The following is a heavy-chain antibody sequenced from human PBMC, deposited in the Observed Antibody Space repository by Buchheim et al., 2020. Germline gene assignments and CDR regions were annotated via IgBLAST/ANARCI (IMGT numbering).Heavy chain of an antibody. Sequence: QVSLRESGPAQVRTTETLTLTCTVSGLSLRNIGVSVSWIRQPPGKPLQWLARIDWDDGKYYNTSLETRLTVSKRTSKKQVVLTWTNVDPAETATYDCARENDYNALDSWGQGTL. D-gene: IGHD5-24*01. V-gene: IGHV2-70*15. CDR3: ARENDYNALDS. J-gene: IGHJ4*02. CDR2: IDWDDGK. CDR1: GLSLRNIGVS.